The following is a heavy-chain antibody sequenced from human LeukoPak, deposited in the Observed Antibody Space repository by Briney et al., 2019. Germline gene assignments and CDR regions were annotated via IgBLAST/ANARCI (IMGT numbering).Heavy chain of an antibody. CDR3: ARGSGSCSSTSCENRWFDP. J-gene: IGHJ5*02. CDR2: IYYSGST. D-gene: IGHD2-2*01. Sequence: MASETLSLTCTVSGGSISSGDYYWSWIRQHPGKGLEWIGYIYYSGSTYYNPSLKSRVTISVDTSKNQFSLKLSSVTAADTAVYYCARGSGSCSSTSCENRWFDPWGQGTLVTVSS. CDR1: GGSISSGDYY. V-gene: IGHV4-31*03.